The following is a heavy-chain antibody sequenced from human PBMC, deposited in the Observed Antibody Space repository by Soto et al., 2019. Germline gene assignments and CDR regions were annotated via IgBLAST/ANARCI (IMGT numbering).Heavy chain of an antibody. D-gene: IGHD3-16*02. CDR1: GYTFTGYY. J-gene: IGHJ6*02. CDR3: ARDRRDYDYVWGSYRQEDYYGMDV. CDR2: INPNSGGT. Sequence: GASVKVSCKASGYTFTGYYMHWVRQAPGQGLEWMGWINPNSGGTNYAQKFQGWVTMTRDTSISTAYMELSRLRSDDTAVYYCARDRRDYDYVWGSYRQEDYYGMDVWGQGTTVTVSS. V-gene: IGHV1-2*04.